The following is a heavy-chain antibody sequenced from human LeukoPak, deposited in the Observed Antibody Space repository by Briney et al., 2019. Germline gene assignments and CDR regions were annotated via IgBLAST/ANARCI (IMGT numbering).Heavy chain of an antibody. CDR3: ARLHGGKGQYYFDY. D-gene: IGHD4-23*01. V-gene: IGHV4-4*09. Sequence: SETLSLTCTVSGGSTSSYYWSWIRQPPGKGKEWIGYISTSGSTNSNPSLKSRVTISVDTSKNQFSLNLSSVTAADTAVYYCARLHGGKGQYYFDYWGQGTLVTVSS. J-gene: IGHJ4*02. CDR1: GGSTSSYY. CDR2: ISTSGST.